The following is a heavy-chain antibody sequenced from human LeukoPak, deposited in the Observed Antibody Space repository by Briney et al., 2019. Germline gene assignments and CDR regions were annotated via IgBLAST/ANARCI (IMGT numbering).Heavy chain of an antibody. D-gene: IGHD5-24*01. CDR1: GGSISSGGYS. Sequence: SQTLSLTCAVSGGSISSGGYSWSWIRQPPGKGLEWIGYIYHSGSTYYNPCLKSRVTISVDRSKNQFSLKLSSVTAADTAVYYCARGDGYKSSFDYWGQGTLVTVSS. CDR2: IYHSGST. CDR3: ARGDGYKSSFDY. V-gene: IGHV4-30-2*01. J-gene: IGHJ4*02.